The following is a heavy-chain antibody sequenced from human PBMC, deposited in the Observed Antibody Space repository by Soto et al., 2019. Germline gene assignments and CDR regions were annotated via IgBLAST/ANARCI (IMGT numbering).Heavy chain of an antibody. D-gene: IGHD2-15*01. CDR1: GGSISSGGYY. CDR2: IYYSGST. V-gene: IGHV4-31*03. Sequence: QVQLQESGPGLVKPSQTLSLTCTVSGGSISSGGYYWSWIRQHPGKGLEWIGYIYYSGSTYYNPSLKSRVTISVDTSKNQCSRKLSSVTAADTAVYYCARARYCSGGSCYSRGGPDCFDYWGQGTLVTVSS. CDR3: ARARYCSGGSCYSRGGPDCFDY. J-gene: IGHJ4*02.